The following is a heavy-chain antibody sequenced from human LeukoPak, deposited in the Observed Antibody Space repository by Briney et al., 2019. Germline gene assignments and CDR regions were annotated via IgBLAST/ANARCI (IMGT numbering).Heavy chain of an antibody. J-gene: IGHJ4*02. CDR3: ARYVGTYYDFWSGYYT. Sequence: ASVKVSCKVSGYTLTELSMHWVRQAPGQGLEWMGWISAYNGNTNYAQKLQGRVTMTTDTSTSTAYMELRSLRSDDTAVYYCARYVGTYYDFWSGYYTWGQGTLVTVSS. V-gene: IGHV1-18*01. CDR2: ISAYNGNT. CDR1: GYTLTELS. D-gene: IGHD3-3*01.